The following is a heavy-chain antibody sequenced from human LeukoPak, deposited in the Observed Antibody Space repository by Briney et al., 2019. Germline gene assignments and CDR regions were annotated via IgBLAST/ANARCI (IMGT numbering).Heavy chain of an antibody. V-gene: IGHV1-18*01. Sequence: ASVTVSCTASGYTFTSYGISWVRQAPGQGLEGMGWISAYNGNTNYAQKLQGRVTMTTDTSTSTAYMELRSLRSDDTAVYYCARILTYYDFWSGRYYFDYWGQGTLVTVSS. CDR3: ARILTYYDFWSGRYYFDY. J-gene: IGHJ4*02. D-gene: IGHD3-3*01. CDR1: GYTFTSYG. CDR2: ISAYNGNT.